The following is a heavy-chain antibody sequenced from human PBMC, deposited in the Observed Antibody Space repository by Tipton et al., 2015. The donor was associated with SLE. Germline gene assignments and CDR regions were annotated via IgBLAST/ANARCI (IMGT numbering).Heavy chain of an antibody. J-gene: IGHJ4*02. CDR1: GFTVSSNY. Sequence: GSLRLSCAASGFTVSSNYMSWVRQAPGKGLEWVSVIYSGGSTYYADSVKGRLTISRDNSKNTLYLQMNSLRAEDTAVYYCARDYSSSWYYFDYWGQGTLVTVSS. D-gene: IGHD6-13*01. V-gene: IGHV3-66*02. CDR3: ARDYSSSWYYFDY. CDR2: IYSGGST.